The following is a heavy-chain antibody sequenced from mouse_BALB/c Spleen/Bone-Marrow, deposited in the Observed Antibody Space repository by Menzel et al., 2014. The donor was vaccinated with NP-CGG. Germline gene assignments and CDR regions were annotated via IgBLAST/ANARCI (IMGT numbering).Heavy chain of an antibody. CDR1: GFTFSSYT. CDR3: ARGGYYFYY. V-gene: IGHV5-12-2*01. CDR2: ISNGGGST. J-gene: IGHJ2*01. Sequence: EVKLVESGGGLVQPGGSLKLSCAASGFTFSSYTMSWVRQTPEKRLEWVAYISNGGGSTYYPDTVKGRFTISRDNAKNTLYLQMSSLKSEDTAMYYCARGGYYFYYWGQGTTLTVSS.